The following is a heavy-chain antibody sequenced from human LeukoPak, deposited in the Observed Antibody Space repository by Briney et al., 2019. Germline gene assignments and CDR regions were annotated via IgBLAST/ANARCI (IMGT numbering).Heavy chain of an antibody. V-gene: IGHV3-23*01. CDR3: AKVKYSSSSSYFDY. Sequence: GGSLRLSCAASGFTFSSYAVSWVRQAPGKGLEWVSAISGSGGSTYYADSVKGRFTISRDNSKNTLYLQMNSLRAEDTAVYYCAKVKYSSSSSYFDYWGQGTLVTVSS. J-gene: IGHJ4*02. CDR1: GFTFSSYA. CDR2: ISGSGGST. D-gene: IGHD6-6*01.